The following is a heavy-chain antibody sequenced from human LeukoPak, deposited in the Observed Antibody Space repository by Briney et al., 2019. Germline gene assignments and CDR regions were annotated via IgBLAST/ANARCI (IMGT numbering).Heavy chain of an antibody. CDR3: VRDLVATIDHYYYGMDV. CDR2: IYNSVRT. D-gene: IGHD5-12*01. J-gene: IGHJ6*02. CDR1: GGSITSYNHH. V-gene: IGHV4-61*01. Sequence: SETLSLTCTVSGGSITSYNHHWSWIRQPPGKGLEWIGYIYNSVRTNYNPSLKSRVTISVDTSKNQLSLKLSSVTAADTAVYFCVRDLVATIDHYYYGMDVWGQGTTVTVSS.